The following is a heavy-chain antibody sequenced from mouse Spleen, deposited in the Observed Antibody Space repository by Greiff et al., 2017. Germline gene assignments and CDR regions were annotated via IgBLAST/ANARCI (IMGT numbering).Heavy chain of an antibody. D-gene: IGHD2-10*02. CDR3: TREYGNYDAY. Sequence: VQLQQSGAELVRPGASVTLSCKASGYTFTDYEMHWVKQTPVHGLEWIGAIDPETGGTSYNQKFKGKAILTADKSSSTAYMELRSLTSEDSAVYYCTREYGNYDAYWGQGTLVTVSA. CDR1: GYTFTDYE. V-gene: IGHV1-15*01. J-gene: IGHJ3*01. CDR2: IDPETGGT.